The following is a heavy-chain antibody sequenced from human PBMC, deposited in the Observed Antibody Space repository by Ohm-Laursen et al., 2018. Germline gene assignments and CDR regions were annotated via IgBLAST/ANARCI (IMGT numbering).Heavy chain of an antibody. D-gene: IGHD3-9*01. CDR1: GGSISNYY. V-gene: IGHV4-59*08. J-gene: IGHJ4*02. CDR3: ARHKDYDILTGYYGSFDY. CDR2: IYYSGST. Sequence: SETLSLTCTVSGGSISNYYWSWIRQPPGKGLEWIGYIYYSGSTNYNPSLKSRVTISVDTSKNQFSLKLSSVTAADTAVYYCARHKDYDILTGYYGSFDYWGQGTLVTVSS.